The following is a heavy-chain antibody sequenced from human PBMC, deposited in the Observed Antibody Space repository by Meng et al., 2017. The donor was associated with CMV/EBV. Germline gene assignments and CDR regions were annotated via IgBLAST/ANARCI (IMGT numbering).Heavy chain of an antibody. CDR3: ARDSLLGYCSTPRCPSGH. J-gene: IGHJ4*02. V-gene: IGHV3-23*01. CDR1: GFTFSNYA. CDR2: ISGSGGNT. Sequence: GGSLRLSCAASGFTFSNYAMSWARQAPGKGLEWVSTISGSGGNTYYADSVKGRFTISRDNSKNTLYVQMNSLRAEDTAIYYCARDSLLGYCSTPRCPSGHWGQGTLVTVSS. D-gene: IGHD2-2*01.